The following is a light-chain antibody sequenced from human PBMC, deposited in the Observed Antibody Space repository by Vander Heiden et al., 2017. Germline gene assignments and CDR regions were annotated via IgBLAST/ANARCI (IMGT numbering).Light chain of an antibody. V-gene: IGLV2-18*02. J-gene: IGLJ3*02. CDR2: EVS. CDR3: SSYTSSSTWV. CDR1: SSDVGSYNR. Sequence: QSALTQPPSVSWSPGQSVTISCTGTSSDVGSYNRVSWYQQPPGTAPKLMIYEVSNRPSGVPDRFSGSKSGNTASLTISGLQAEDEADYYCSSYTSSSTWVFGGGTKLTVL.